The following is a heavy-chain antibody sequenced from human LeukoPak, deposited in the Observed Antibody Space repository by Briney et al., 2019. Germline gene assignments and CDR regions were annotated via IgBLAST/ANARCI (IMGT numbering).Heavy chain of an antibody. CDR3: AIRIVGATTDFDY. Sequence: PSETLSLTCTVSGGSISSSSYYWGWIRQPPGKGLEWIGSIYYSGSTYYNPSLKSRVTISVDTSKNQFSLKLSSVTAADTAVYYCAIRIVGATTDFDYWGQGTLVTVSS. CDR2: IYYSGST. V-gene: IGHV4-39*07. D-gene: IGHD1-26*01. CDR1: GGSISSSSYY. J-gene: IGHJ4*02.